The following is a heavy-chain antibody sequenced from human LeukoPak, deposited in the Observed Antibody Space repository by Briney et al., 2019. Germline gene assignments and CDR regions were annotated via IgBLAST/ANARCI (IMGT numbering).Heavy chain of an antibody. CDR3: ARRGHNWFDP. CDR2: INHSGST. V-gene: IGHV4-34*01. D-gene: IGHD6-25*01. CDR1: GGSFSGYY. Sequence: PPETLSLTCAVYGGSFSGYYWSWIRQPPGKGLEWIGEINHSGSTNYNPSLKSRVTISVDTSKNQFSLKLSSVTAADTAVYYCARRGHNWFDPWVQGTLVTVSS. J-gene: IGHJ5*02.